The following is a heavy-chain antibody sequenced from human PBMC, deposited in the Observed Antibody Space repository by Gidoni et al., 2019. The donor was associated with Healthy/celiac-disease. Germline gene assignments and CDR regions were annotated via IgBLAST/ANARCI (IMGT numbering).Heavy chain of an antibody. V-gene: IGHV3-9*01. CDR3: AKGDYVWGSYRFPDAFDI. D-gene: IGHD3-16*02. Sequence: EVQLVESGGGLVQPGRSLRLSCAASGFTFDAYAMHWVRQAPGKGLEWVSGISWNSGSIGYADSVKGRFTISRDNAKNSLYLQMNSLRAEDTALYYCAKGDYVWGSYRFPDAFDIWGQGTMVTVSS. CDR1: GFTFDAYA. CDR2: ISWNSGSI. J-gene: IGHJ3*02.